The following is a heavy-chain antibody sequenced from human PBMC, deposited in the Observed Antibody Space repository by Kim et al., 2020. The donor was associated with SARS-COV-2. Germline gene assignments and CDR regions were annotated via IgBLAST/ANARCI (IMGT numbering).Heavy chain of an antibody. CDR3: ARDLGTQYYYGSSHAFDI. D-gene: IGHD3-10*01. J-gene: IGHJ3*02. Sequence: QGRVTITRDTSASTAYMELSSLRSEDTAVYYCARDLGTQYYYGSSHAFDIWGQGTMVTVSS. V-gene: IGHV1-3*01.